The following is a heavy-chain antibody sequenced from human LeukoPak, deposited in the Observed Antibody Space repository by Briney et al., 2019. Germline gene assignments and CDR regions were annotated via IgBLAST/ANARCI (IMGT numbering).Heavy chain of an antibody. CDR2: ISYDGSGK. J-gene: IGHJ4*02. D-gene: IGHD5-24*01. V-gene: IGHV3-30-3*01. CDR3: ARGPLTGRWPDMGFDY. CDR1: GFTFSSYA. Sequence: TGGSLRLSCAASGFTFSSYAMHWVRQAPGKGLEWVAVISYDGSGKYYADSVKGRFTISRDNSKNTLYVQMNSLRAEDTAMYYCARGPLTGRWPDMGFDYWGQGTLVTVSS.